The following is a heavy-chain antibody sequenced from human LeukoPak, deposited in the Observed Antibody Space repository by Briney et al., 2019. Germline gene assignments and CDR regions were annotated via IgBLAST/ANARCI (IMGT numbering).Heavy chain of an antibody. CDR2: ISSSSSYI. Sequence: GGSLRLSCAASGFTFSSYSMNWVRQAPGKGLEWVSSISSSSSYIYYADSVKGRFTISRDNSKNTLYLQMNSLRPEDTSVYFCARSPTSWYFDYWGQGTLVTVSS. V-gene: IGHV3-21*01. D-gene: IGHD2-2*01. CDR1: GFTFSSYS. J-gene: IGHJ4*02. CDR3: ARSPTSWYFDY.